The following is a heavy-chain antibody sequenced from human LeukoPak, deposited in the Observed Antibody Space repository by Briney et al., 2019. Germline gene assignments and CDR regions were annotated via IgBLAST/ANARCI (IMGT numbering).Heavy chain of an antibody. Sequence: KPSETLSLTCTVSGGSISSSSYYWGWIRQPPGKGLEWIGSIYYSGSTYYNPSLKSRVTISVDTSKNQFSLKLSSVTAADTTVYYCALRRPRRGYSYGAEFDYWGQGTLVTVSS. J-gene: IGHJ4*02. CDR3: ALRRPRRGYSYGAEFDY. D-gene: IGHD5-18*01. CDR1: GGSISSSSYY. CDR2: IYYSGST. V-gene: IGHV4-39*01.